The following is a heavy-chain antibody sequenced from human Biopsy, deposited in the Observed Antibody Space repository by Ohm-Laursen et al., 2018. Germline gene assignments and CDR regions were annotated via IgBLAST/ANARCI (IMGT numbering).Heavy chain of an antibody. D-gene: IGHD5-24*01. V-gene: IGHV3-11*01. J-gene: IGHJ4*02. CDR2: ISSSGRTM. CDR1: GFSFSDYY. CDR3: ATTRSFDN. Sequence: SLRLSCAASGFSFSDYYMIWIRQAPGKGLEWVSYISSSGRTMYYADYVKGRFTISRDNANKSLYLQMNSLRAEDTAVYYCATTRSFDNWGQGTLVTVSS.